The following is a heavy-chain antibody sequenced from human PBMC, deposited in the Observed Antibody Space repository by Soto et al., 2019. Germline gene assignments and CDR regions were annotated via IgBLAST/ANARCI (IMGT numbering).Heavy chain of an antibody. CDR3: AREGVSDIVVVPAATDYYYYYGMDV. CDR2: IIPIFGTA. CDR1: GGTFSSYA. V-gene: IGHV1-69*13. D-gene: IGHD2-2*01. Sequence: RASVKVSCKASGGTFSSYAISWVRQAPGQGLEWMGGIIPIFGTANYAQKFQGRVTITADESTSTAYMELSSLRSEDTAVYYCAREGVSDIVVVPAATDYYYYYGMDVWGQGTTVTVSS. J-gene: IGHJ6*02.